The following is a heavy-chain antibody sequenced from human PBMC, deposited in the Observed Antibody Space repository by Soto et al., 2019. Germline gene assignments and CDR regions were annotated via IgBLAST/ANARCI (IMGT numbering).Heavy chain of an antibody. CDR1: GFSFTSYW. CDR2: IYPDDSDT. V-gene: IGHV5-51*01. CDR3: ARRDGMVLR. D-gene: IGHD2-21*01. Sequence: GEALKISCKGSGFSFTSYWIGWVRQMPGKGLEWMGIIYPDDSDTRYSPSFQGQVIISADKSIGTAYLHWSSLKASDTAMYYCARRDGMVLRWGQGTQVTVSS. J-gene: IGHJ4*02.